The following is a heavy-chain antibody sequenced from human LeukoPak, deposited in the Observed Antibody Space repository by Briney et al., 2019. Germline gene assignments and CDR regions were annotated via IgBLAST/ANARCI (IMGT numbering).Heavy chain of an antibody. J-gene: IGHJ6*04. D-gene: IGHD2-8*02. CDR1: GFTFTTYW. Sequence: GGSLRLSCAASGFTFTTYWMSWVRQAPGKGLEWVANIKQDGSEKYYVDSVKGRFTISRDNAKNSLYLQMNSLRAEDTAVYYCARDRTGFWNDVWGKGTTVTVSS. CDR3: ARDRTGFWNDV. CDR2: IKQDGSEK. V-gene: IGHV3-7*01.